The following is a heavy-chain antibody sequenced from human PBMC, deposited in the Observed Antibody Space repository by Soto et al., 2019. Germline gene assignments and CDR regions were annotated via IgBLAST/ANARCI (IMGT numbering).Heavy chain of an antibody. CDR1: GFTFINAW. J-gene: IGHJ4*02. Sequence: EVQLVESGGGLVEPGGSLRLSCAASGFTFINAWMSWVRQAPGKGLEWVGRIKSKTDGGTTDYAAPVKGRFTISRDDSQNTLYLQMNSLKTEDTAVYFCTTDVGSGGLSYYFDYWGQGTLVTVSS. CDR2: IKSKTDGGTT. CDR3: TTDVGSGGLSYYFDY. D-gene: IGHD2-15*01. V-gene: IGHV3-15*01.